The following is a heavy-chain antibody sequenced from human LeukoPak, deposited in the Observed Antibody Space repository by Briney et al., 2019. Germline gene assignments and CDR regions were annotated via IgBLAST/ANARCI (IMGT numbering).Heavy chain of an antibody. Sequence: SETLSLTCTVSGGSISSYYWSWIRQPPGKGLEWIGYIYYSGSTNYNPSLKSRVTISVDTSKNQFSLKLSSVTAADTAVYYCARDRDSSSWYWVGAFDIWGQGTMVTVSS. D-gene: IGHD6-13*01. V-gene: IGHV4-59*01. CDR1: GGSISSYY. J-gene: IGHJ3*02. CDR3: ARDRDSSSWYWVGAFDI. CDR2: IYYSGST.